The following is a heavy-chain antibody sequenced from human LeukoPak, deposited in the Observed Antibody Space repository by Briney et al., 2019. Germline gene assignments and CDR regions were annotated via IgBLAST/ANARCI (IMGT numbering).Heavy chain of an antibody. D-gene: IGHD1-1*01. J-gene: IGHJ4*02. Sequence: PGGSLRLFCTTSGFPFNVYNLQWVPEARGKGLVGVTSISGNRAQIVYPDSVRGRVTVSRDAAQRSIHLQMNSLSDEDTAVYYCVKGETRTSVTCFHSWGQGTLVTVSS. CDR1: GFPFNVYN. CDR2: ISGNRAQI. CDR3: VKGETRTSVTCFHS. V-gene: IGHV3-21*01.